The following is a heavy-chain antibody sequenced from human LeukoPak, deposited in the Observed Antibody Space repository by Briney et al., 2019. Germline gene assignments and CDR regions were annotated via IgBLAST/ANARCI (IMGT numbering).Heavy chain of an antibody. Sequence: GGSLRLSCAASGFTFTSYGISWVRQAPGQGLEWMGWISAYNGNTNYAQKLQGRVTMTTDTSTSTAYMELRSLRSDDTAVYYCARDGSWDDSSGYYYVSIDYWGQGTLVTVSS. CDR3: ARDGSWDDSSGYYYVSIDY. D-gene: IGHD3-22*01. V-gene: IGHV1-18*01. CDR1: GFTFTSYG. J-gene: IGHJ4*02. CDR2: ISAYNGNT.